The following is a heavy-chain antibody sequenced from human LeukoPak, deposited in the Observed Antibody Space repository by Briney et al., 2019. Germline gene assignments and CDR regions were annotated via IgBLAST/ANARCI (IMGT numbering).Heavy chain of an antibody. CDR2: IKQDGSEK. V-gene: IGHV3-7*01. Sequence: PGGSLRLSCAASGFTFSSYWMSWVRQAPGKGLEWVANIKQDGSEKYYVDSVKGRFTISRDNAKNSLYLQMNSLRAEDTAVYYCARGLYYDFWSGYYTAYFDYWGQGTLVTVSS. CDR3: ARGLYYDFWSGYYTAYFDY. CDR1: GFTFSSYW. D-gene: IGHD3-3*01. J-gene: IGHJ4*02.